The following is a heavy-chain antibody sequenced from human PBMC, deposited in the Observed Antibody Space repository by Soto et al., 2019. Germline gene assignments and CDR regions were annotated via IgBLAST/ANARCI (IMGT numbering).Heavy chain of an antibody. CDR1: GYSFTSYW. CDR2: IDPSDSYT. D-gene: IGHD3-10*01. J-gene: IGHJ5*02. CDR3: AIDLHPPMLWSGSPPAWFVP. Sequence: PGESLKISCKGSGYSFTSYWISWVRQMPGKGLEWMGRIDPSDSYTNYSPSFQGHVTISADKSISTAYLQWSSLKASDTAMYYCAIDLHPPMLWSGSPPAWFVPRGQGIQVTVSS. V-gene: IGHV5-10-1*01.